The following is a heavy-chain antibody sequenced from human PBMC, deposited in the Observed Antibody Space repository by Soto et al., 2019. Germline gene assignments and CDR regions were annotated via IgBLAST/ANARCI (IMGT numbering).Heavy chain of an antibody. CDR3: AKGQGSSWTIDY. D-gene: IGHD6-13*01. CDR1: GFNFRSYA. Sequence: DVELSESGGGLVQPGGSLRLSCAASGFNFRSYAMSWVRRAPGKGLEWVSAISGSGGTSYFADSVRGRFTISRDNSKNTLYLQLSSLRVEDTAEYFCAKGQGSSWTIDYWGHGTLVTVSS. CDR2: ISGSGGTS. V-gene: IGHV3-23*01. J-gene: IGHJ4*01.